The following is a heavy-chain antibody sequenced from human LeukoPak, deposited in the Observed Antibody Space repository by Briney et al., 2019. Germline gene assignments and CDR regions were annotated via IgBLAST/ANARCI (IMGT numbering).Heavy chain of an antibody. J-gene: IGHJ4*02. D-gene: IGHD2-15*01. CDR1: GFTFSSYG. CDR2: IWYDGSNE. CDR3: ATETRDRNFDY. V-gene: IGHV3-33*01. Sequence: GRSLRLSCAASGFTFSSYGMHWVRQAPGKGLEWVAIIWYDGSNEDYADSVKGRFTISRDNSKNTLYLQMNSLRAEDTAVYYCATETRDRNFDYWGQGTLVNVSP.